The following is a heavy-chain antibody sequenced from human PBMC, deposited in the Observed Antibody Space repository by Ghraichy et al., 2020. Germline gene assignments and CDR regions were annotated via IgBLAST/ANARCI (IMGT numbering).Heavy chain of an antibody. J-gene: IGHJ5*02. CDR3: ARDARSGGSWFDP. D-gene: IGHD6-19*01. V-gene: IGHV4-38-2*02. CDR2: IYHSGST. CDR1: GYSISSGYY. Sequence: SETLSLTCAVSGYSISSGYYWGWIRQPPGKGLEWIGSIYHSGSTYYNPSFKSRVTISVDTSKNQFSLKLSSVTAADTAVYYCARDARSGGSWFDPWGQGTLVTVSS.